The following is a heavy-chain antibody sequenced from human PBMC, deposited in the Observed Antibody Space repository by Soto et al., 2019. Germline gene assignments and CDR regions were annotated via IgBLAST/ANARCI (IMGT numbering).Heavy chain of an antibody. CDR3: ARVPYRYYYDSSGSWLWFDP. J-gene: IGHJ5*02. Sequence: PSETLSLTCTVSGGSISSGGYYWSWIRQHPGKGLEWIGYTYYSGSTYYNPSLKSRVTISVDTSRNQFSLKLSSVTAADTAVYYCARVPYRYYYDSSGSWLWFDPWGQGTLVTVSS. V-gene: IGHV4-31*03. CDR2: TYYSGST. D-gene: IGHD3-22*01. CDR1: GGSISSGGYY.